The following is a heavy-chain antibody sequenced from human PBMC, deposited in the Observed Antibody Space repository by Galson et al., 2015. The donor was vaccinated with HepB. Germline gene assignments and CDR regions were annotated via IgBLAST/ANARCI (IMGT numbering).Heavy chain of an antibody. Sequence: SLRLSCAASGFTFSSYGMHWVRQAPGKGLEWVAVISYDGSNKYYADSVKGRFTISRDNSKNTLYLQMNSLRAEDTAVYYCARDAAQLGLDPASSYYYYGMDVWGQGTTVTVSS. D-gene: IGHD5-18*01. J-gene: IGHJ6*02. CDR3: ARDAAQLGLDPASSYYYYGMDV. CDR1: GFTFSSYG. V-gene: IGHV3-30*19. CDR2: ISYDGSNK.